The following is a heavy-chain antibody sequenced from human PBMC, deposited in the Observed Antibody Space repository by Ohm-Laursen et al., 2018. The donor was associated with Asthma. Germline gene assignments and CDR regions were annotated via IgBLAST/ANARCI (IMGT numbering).Heavy chain of an antibody. CDR2: IYYSGIT. V-gene: IGHV4-31*11. D-gene: IGHD3-22*01. CDR3: ARGTFYYESTGYYFFDH. CDR1: GGSVSGNNY. J-gene: IGHJ4*02. Sequence: SQTLSLTCAVSGGSVSGNNYWSWIRQHPGKGLEWIGYIYYSGITYSNPSLRSRVSISVDTSKNQFSLKLSPVTAADTAVYYCARGTFYYESTGYYFFDHWGQGALVTVSS.